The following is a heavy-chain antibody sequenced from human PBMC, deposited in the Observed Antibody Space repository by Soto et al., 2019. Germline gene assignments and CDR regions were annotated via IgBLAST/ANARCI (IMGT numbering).Heavy chain of an antibody. V-gene: IGHV3-23*01. J-gene: IGHJ4*02. CDR2: LSGSGGST. CDR1: GFTFSSYA. CDR3: AKDSSGGWRSCRDY. D-gene: IGHD6-19*01. Sequence: EVQLLESGGGLIQPGGSLRLSCAASGFTFSSYAMSWVRQAPGKGLEWVSTLSGSGGSTYYADSVKGRFTISRDNSKNTLYLQMNSLRAEDTAIYYCAKDSSGGWRSCRDYWGQGTLVTVSS.